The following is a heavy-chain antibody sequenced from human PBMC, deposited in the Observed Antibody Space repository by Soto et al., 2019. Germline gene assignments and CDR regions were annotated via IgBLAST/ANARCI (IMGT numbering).Heavy chain of an antibody. J-gene: IGHJ4*02. D-gene: IGHD6-19*01. V-gene: IGHV3-23*01. CDR2: FSGSSGST. CDR3: AKRGRGAVAFDY. Sequence: PGGSLRLSCAASGFTFSSYAMSWVRQAPGKGLEWVSTFSGSSGSTYFAGSMRGRFTISRDNSKNTLYLQMNGLRAEDTAVYYCAKRGRGAVAFDYWGQGTLVTVSS. CDR1: GFTFSSYA.